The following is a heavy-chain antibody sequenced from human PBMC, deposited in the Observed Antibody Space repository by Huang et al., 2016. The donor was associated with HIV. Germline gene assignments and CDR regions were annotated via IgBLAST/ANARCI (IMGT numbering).Heavy chain of an antibody. CDR3: AREGSEYVWGNYRLSWFDP. Sequence: QVQLVQSGAEVKKPGASVKVSCKASGYTFTKYALHWVRQAPGQRLEWMGWINGGSGNTEYSEKFEGRVTITKDTSARTVYMELSSLRSEDTAVYDCAREGSEYVWGNYRLSWFDPWGQGTLVTVSS. CDR1: GYTFTKYA. J-gene: IGHJ5*02. D-gene: IGHD3-16*02. V-gene: IGHV1-3*01. CDR2: INGGSGNT.